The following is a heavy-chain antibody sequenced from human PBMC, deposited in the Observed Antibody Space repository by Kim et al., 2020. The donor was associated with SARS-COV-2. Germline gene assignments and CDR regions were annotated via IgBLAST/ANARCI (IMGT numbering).Heavy chain of an antibody. V-gene: IGHV1-18*01. CDR3: ARDLHDSSGYYPIDY. D-gene: IGHD3-22*01. Sequence: KLQGRVTMTTDTSTSTAYMELRSLRSDDTAVYYCARDLHDSSGYYPIDYWGQGTLVTVSS. J-gene: IGHJ4*02.